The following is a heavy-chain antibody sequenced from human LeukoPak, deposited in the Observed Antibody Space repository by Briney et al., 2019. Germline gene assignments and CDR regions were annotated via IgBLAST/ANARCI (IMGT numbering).Heavy chain of an antibody. CDR1: GYTFISYG. J-gene: IGHJ4*02. Sequence: GASVKVSCKASGYTFISYGISWVRQAPGQGLEWMGWISAYNGNTNYAQKLQGRVTMTTDTSTSTAYMELRSLRSDDTAVYYCARGVEMATITAFDYWGQGTLVTVSS. CDR2: ISAYNGNT. D-gene: IGHD5-24*01. V-gene: IGHV1-18*01. CDR3: ARGVEMATITAFDY.